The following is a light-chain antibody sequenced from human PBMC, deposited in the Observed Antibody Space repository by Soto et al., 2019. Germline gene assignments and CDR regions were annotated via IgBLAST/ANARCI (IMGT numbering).Light chain of an antibody. CDR2: GAS. Sequence: EIVLTQSPGTLSLSPWERATLSCRASQSVSSSHLAWYQQKPGQAPRLLIYGASNRATGIPDRFSGSGSGTDFTLTISRLEPEDFAXXXXXXXXXXGXFGQGTKVDIK. V-gene: IGKV3-20*01. CDR3: XXXXXXGX. J-gene: IGKJ1*01. CDR1: QSVSSSH.